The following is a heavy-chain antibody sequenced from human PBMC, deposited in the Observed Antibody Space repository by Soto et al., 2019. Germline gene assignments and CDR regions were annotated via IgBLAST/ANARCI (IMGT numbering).Heavy chain of an antibody. CDR2: ISYTVDA. Sequence: SETLSLTCSVSAGSISRYYWGWVRQSPGEGLECIAQISYTVDASYNHLLKCRVCISLVQCRHQFALSLMSETAADTAVYYFVASGMSWAMGSFDYWRRRTMVAVCS. CDR3: VASGMSWAMGSFDY. J-gene: IGHJ4*02. D-gene: IGHD5-18*01. CDR1: AGSISRYY. V-gene: IGHV4-59*01.